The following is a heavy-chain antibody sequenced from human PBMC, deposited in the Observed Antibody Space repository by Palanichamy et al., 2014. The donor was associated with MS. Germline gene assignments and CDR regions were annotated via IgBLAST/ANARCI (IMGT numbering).Heavy chain of an antibody. CDR2: INAGNGNT. CDR3: ARLSGGDFWSKVRWFDP. D-gene: IGHD3-3*01. Sequence: QVQLVQSGAEVKKPGASVKVSCKASGYTFTSYAMHWVRQAPGQRLEWMGWINAGNGNTKYSQKFQGRVTITRDTSASTAYMELSSLRSEDTAVYYCARLSGGDFWSKVRWFDPWGQGTLVTVSS. J-gene: IGHJ5*02. CDR1: GYTFTSYA. V-gene: IGHV1-3*01.